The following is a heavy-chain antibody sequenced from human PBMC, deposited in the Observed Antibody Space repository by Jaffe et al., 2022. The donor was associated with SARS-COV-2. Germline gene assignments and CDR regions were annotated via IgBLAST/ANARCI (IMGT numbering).Heavy chain of an antibody. CDR2: INHSGST. V-gene: IGHV4-34*01. J-gene: IGHJ3*02. D-gene: IGHD2-2*01. CDR1: GGSFSGYY. Sequence: QVQLQQWGAGLLKPSETLSLTCAVYGGSFSGYYWSWIRQPPGKGLEWIGEINHSGSTNYNPSLKSRVTISVDTSKNQFSLKLSSVTAADTAVYYCASERVVVPAASNNPDAFDIWGQGTMVTVSS. CDR3: ASERVVVPAASNNPDAFDI.